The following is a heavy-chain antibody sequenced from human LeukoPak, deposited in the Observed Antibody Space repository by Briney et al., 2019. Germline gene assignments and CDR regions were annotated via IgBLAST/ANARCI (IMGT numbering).Heavy chain of an antibody. V-gene: IGHV3-30*03. CDR2: ISYDGSNK. D-gene: IGHD1-1*01. CDR1: GFTFSSYG. Sequence: GGSLRLSCAASGFTFSSYGMYWVRQAPGKGLEWVAVISYDGSNKYYADSVKGRFTISRDNAKSSLYLQMNSLRAEDTAVYYCARESGTKGFDYWGQGTLVTVSS. J-gene: IGHJ4*02. CDR3: ARESGTKGFDY.